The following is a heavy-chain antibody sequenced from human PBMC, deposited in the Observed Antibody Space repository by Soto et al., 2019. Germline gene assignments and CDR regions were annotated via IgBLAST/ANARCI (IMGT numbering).Heavy chain of an antibody. Sequence: TSETLSLTCTVSGGSISSSSYYWGWIRQPPGKGLEWIGSIYYSGSTYYNPSLKSRVTISVDTSKNQFSLKLSSVTAADTAVYYCARQEDMVRGLYYFDYWGQGTLVTVSS. J-gene: IGHJ4*02. V-gene: IGHV4-39*01. CDR1: GGSISSSSYY. CDR3: ARQEDMVRGLYYFDY. D-gene: IGHD3-10*01. CDR2: IYYSGST.